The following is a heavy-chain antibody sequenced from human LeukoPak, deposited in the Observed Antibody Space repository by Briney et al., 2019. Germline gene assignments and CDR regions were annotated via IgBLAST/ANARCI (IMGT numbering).Heavy chain of an antibody. Sequence: GGSLRLSCAASGFTFSSYGMHWVRQAPGKGLEWVAVIWYDGSNKYYADSVKGRFTISRDNSKNTLYLQMNSLRAEETAVYYCARDGRFGELLAYYFDYWGQGTLVTVSS. J-gene: IGHJ4*02. CDR1: GFTFSSYG. V-gene: IGHV3-33*01. CDR2: IWYDGSNK. D-gene: IGHD3-10*01. CDR3: ARDGRFGELLAYYFDY.